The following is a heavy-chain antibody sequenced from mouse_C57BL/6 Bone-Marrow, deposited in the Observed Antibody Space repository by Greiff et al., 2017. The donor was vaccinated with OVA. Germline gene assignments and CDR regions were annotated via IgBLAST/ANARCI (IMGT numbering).Heavy chain of an antibody. V-gene: IGHV14-4*01. Sequence: EVQVVESGAELVRPGASVKLSCTASGFNIKDDYMHWVKQRPEQGLEWIGWIDPENGDTEYASKFQGKATITADTSSNTAYLQLSSLTSEDTAVYYCTTILLRYFDYWGQGTTLTVSS. CDR3: TTILLRYFDY. J-gene: IGHJ2*01. D-gene: IGHD1-1*01. CDR2: IDPENGDT. CDR1: GFNIKDDY.